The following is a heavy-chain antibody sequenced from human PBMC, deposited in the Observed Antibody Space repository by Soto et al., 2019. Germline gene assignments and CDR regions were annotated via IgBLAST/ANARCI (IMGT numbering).Heavy chain of an antibody. V-gene: IGHV5-51*01. CDR2: ILPGDSYT. D-gene: IGHD1-26*01. Sequence: PGESLKISWXGSGYNFASHWIVWVRQMPGKGLEWMGIILPGDSYTTYSPSFQGQVTVSADQSISPVYLQWSSLKASDTALYYCATRAGTGSYRDLYFDNWGQGTPVTVSS. J-gene: IGHJ4*02. CDR1: GYNFASHW. CDR3: ATRAGTGSYRDLYFDN.